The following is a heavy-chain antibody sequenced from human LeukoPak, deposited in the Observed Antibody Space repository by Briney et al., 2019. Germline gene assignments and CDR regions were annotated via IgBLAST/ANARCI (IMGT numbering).Heavy chain of an antibody. D-gene: IGHD6-13*01. J-gene: IGHJ4*02. V-gene: IGHV5-51*01. CDR2: IYPGDSDT. Sequence: GESLKISCKGSGYSFTSYWIGWVRQMPGKGLEWMGIIYPGDSDTRYSPSFQGQVTISADKSISTAYLQWSSLKASDTAMYYCARVTYMYSSSWYFGIDYWGQGTLVTVSS. CDR3: ARVTYMYSSSWYFGIDY. CDR1: GYSFTSYW.